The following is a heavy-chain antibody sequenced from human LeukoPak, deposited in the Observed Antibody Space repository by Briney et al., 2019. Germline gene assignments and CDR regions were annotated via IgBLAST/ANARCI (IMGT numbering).Heavy chain of an antibody. Sequence: GGSLRLSCAASGFTFSNYGMHWVRQAPGKGLEWVAVIWYDGSKKNYADSVEGRFTISRDNSKNPLNLQMNSLRAEDTAVYYCARVSEDYSSGWYEEYFQYWGQGTLVIVSS. D-gene: IGHD6-19*01. CDR2: IWYDGSKK. CDR3: ARVSEDYSSGWYEEYFQY. J-gene: IGHJ1*01. CDR1: GFTFSNYG. V-gene: IGHV3-33*01.